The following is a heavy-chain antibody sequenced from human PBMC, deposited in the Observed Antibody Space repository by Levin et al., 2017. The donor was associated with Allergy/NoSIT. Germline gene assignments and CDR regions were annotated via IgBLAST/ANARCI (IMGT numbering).Heavy chain of an antibody. CDR3: ARDRDYSNYLPFDY. CDR2: ISSSSSTI. J-gene: IGHJ4*02. V-gene: IGHV3-48*01. D-gene: IGHD4-11*01. Sequence: PGGSLRLSCAASGFTFSSYSMNWVRQAPGKGLEWVSYISSSSSTIYYADSVKGRFTISRDNAKNSLYLQMNSLRAEDTAVYYCARDRDYSNYLPFDYWGQGTLVTVSS. CDR1: GFTFSSYS.